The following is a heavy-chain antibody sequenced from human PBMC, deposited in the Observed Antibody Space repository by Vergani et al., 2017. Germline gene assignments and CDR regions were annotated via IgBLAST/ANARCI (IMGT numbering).Heavy chain of an antibody. Sequence: QVQLVESGGGVVQPGRSLRLSCAASGFTFSSYGMHWVRQAPGKGLEWVAVISYDGSNKYYADSVKGRFTISRDNSKNTLYLQMNSLRAEDTAVYYCARDNKGAVAGTGYYYGMDVWGQGTTVTVSS. D-gene: IGHD6-19*01. CDR2: ISYDGSNK. CDR3: ARDNKGAVAGTGYYYGMDV. V-gene: IGHV3-30*03. CDR1: GFTFSSYG. J-gene: IGHJ6*02.